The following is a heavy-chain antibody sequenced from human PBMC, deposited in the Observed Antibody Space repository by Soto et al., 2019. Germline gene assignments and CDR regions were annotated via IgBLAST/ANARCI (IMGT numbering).Heavy chain of an antibody. CDR3: AKDFVLLWFGELNYGMDV. CDR2: ISGSGGST. D-gene: IGHD3-10*01. CDR1: GFPFSSYA. J-gene: IGHJ6*02. V-gene: IGHV3-23*01. Sequence: PGGSLRLSCAAAGFPFSSYAMSWVRQAPGKGLEWVSAISGSGGSTYYADSVKGRFTISRDNSKNTLYLQMNSLRAEDTAVYYCAKDFVLLWFGELNYGMDVWGQGTTVTVSS.